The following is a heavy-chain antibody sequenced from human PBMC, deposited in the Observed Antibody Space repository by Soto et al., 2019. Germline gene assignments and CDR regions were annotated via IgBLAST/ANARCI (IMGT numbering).Heavy chain of an antibody. Sequence: SETLSLTCAVYGGSFSGYYWTWIRQPPGKGLEWLGEINHSGNTNYNPSLKSRVTISIDTSKNQLSQKLSSVTAADTAVYYCGRGRRWLRYQDHWFDPWGQGTLVTVSS. CDR3: GRGRRWLRYQDHWFDP. V-gene: IGHV4-34*01. CDR1: GGSFSGYY. CDR2: INHSGNT. J-gene: IGHJ5*02. D-gene: IGHD5-12*01.